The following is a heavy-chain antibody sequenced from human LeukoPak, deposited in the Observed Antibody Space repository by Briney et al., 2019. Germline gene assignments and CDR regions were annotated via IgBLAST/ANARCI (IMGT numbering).Heavy chain of an antibody. V-gene: IGHV1-2*02. Sequence: GASVKVSCKASGYTFTGYYMHWVRQAPGQGLEWMRWINPNSGGTNYAQKFQGRVTMTRDTSISTAYMELSRLRSDDTAVYYCARGLTNTNIVGATNDAFDIWGQGTMVTVSS. CDR1: GYTFTGYY. D-gene: IGHD1-26*01. J-gene: IGHJ3*02. CDR2: INPNSGGT. CDR3: ARGLTNTNIVGATNDAFDI.